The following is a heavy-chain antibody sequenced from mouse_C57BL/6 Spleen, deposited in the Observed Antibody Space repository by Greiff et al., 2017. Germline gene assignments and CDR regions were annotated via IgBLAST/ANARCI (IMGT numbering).Heavy chain of an antibody. D-gene: IGHD2-4*01. CDR2: IYPGDGDT. J-gene: IGHJ4*01. Sequence: QVQLQQSGPELVKPGASVKISCKASGYAFSSSWMNWVKQRPGKGLEWIGRIYPGDGDTNYNGKFKGKATLTADKSSSTAYMQLSSLTSEDSAVYFCARGIYYDYSYYAMDYWGQGTSVTVSS. V-gene: IGHV1-82*01. CDR3: ARGIYYDYSYYAMDY. CDR1: GYAFSSSW.